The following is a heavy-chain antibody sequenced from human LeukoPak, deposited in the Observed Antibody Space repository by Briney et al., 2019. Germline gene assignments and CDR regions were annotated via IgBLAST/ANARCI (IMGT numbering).Heavy chain of an antibody. CDR2: INSDGSST. J-gene: IGHJ4*02. V-gene: IGHV3-74*01. CDR1: GFTFSSYW. D-gene: IGHD6-13*01. Sequence: GGSLRLSCAASGFTFSSYWMHWVRQAPGKGLVWVSRINSDGSSTSYADSVKGRFTISRDNAKNTLYLQMNSLRAEDTAVYYCAREGGGQQRLVDYWGQGTLVTVSS. CDR3: AREGGGQQRLVDY.